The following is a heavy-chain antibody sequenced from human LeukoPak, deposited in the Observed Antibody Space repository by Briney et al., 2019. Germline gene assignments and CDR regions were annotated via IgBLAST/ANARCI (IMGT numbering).Heavy chain of an antibody. Sequence: SETLSLTCAVSGGSISSSSYYWGWIRQPPGKGLECIGSIYYSGSTNYNPSLKSRVTISVDTSKNQFSLKLSSVTAADTAVYYCARGGYSYPYYFDYWGQGTLVTVSS. V-gene: IGHV4-39*07. J-gene: IGHJ4*02. CDR1: GGSISSSSYY. D-gene: IGHD5-18*01. CDR3: ARGGYSYPYYFDY. CDR2: IYYSGST.